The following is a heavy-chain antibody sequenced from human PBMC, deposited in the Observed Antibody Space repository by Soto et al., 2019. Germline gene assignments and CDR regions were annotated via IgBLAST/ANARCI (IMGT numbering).Heavy chain of an antibody. CDR1: GFNFSSYA. V-gene: IGHV3-23*01. Sequence: GGSLRLSCASSGFNFSSYAMSLVRQAPGKGLEWVSAISGSGGSTYYADSVKGRFTISRDNSKNTLYLQMNSLRAEDTAVYYCALPPCSGGSCISYWGQGTLVTVSS. J-gene: IGHJ1*01. D-gene: IGHD2-15*01. CDR2: ISGSGGST. CDR3: ALPPCSGGSCISY.